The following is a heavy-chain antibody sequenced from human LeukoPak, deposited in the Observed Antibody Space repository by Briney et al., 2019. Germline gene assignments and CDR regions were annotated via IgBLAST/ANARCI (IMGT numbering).Heavy chain of an antibody. CDR3: ARSFGGTYYFDY. D-gene: IGHD1-26*01. J-gene: IGHJ4*02. V-gene: IGHV3-74*01. Sequence: PGGSLRLSCAASGFTFSPYWMHWVRQAPGKGLVWVSHINSGGSSTSYADSVKGRFTISRDNAKNTLFLQMHSLRADDTAVYYCARSFGGTYYFDYWGQRTPVTFSS. CDR2: INSGGSST. CDR1: GFTFSPYW.